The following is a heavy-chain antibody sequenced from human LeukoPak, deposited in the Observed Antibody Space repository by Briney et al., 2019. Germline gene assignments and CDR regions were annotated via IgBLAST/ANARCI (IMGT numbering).Heavy chain of an antibody. D-gene: IGHD6-13*01. J-gene: IGHJ6*03. V-gene: IGHV1-46*01. CDR2: INPSSGGT. Sequence: GASVKVSCKASGYTFTSYYIHWVRQAPGQGLEWMGVINPSSGGTTYAQKFQGRVTMTRDMPTSTVYMELSSLTFEDTAVYSCARVGVAATGNPHYYYYYMDVWGKGTTVTVSS. CDR1: GYTFTSYY. CDR3: ARVGVAATGNPHYYYYYMDV.